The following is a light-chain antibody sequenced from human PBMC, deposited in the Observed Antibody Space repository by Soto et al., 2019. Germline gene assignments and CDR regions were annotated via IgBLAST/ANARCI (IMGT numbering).Light chain of an antibody. J-gene: IGKJ2*01. Sequence: ELVLTQSPGTLSLSPGERATLSCRASQSVSSSYLAWYQQKPGQAPRLLIYGASSRATGIPDRFSGSGSGTDFILTISRLEPEDFAVYYCQQYGRSPYTFGQGTKLEIK. CDR3: QQYGRSPYT. CDR2: GAS. V-gene: IGKV3-20*01. CDR1: QSVSSSY.